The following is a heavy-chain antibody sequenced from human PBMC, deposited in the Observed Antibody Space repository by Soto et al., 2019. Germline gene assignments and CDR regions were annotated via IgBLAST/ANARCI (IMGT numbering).Heavy chain of an antibody. J-gene: IGHJ6*03. CDR1: GYSFTSYW. V-gene: IGHV5-51*01. CDR3: ARRNDFWSGYYYYMDV. Sequence: PGESLKISCKGSGYSFTSYWIGWVRQMPWKGLEWMGIIYPGDSDTRYSPSFQGQVTISADKSISTAYLQWSSLKASDTAMYYCARRNDFWSGYYYYMDVWGKGTTVTVSS. CDR2: IYPGDSDT. D-gene: IGHD3-3*01.